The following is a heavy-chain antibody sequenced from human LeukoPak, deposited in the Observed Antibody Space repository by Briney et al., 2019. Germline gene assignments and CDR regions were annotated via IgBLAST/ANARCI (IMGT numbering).Heavy chain of an antibody. V-gene: IGHV3-21*01. CDR3: ARGPPGY. J-gene: IGHJ4*02. CDR2: ISSSSSYI. Sequence: RAGGSLRLSCAAFGFIFDDYGMNWVRQAPGKELEWGSSISSSSSYIYYADSVKGRFTISRDNAKNSLYLQMNSLRAEDTAVYYCARGPPGYWGQGTLVTVSS. CDR1: GFIFDDYG.